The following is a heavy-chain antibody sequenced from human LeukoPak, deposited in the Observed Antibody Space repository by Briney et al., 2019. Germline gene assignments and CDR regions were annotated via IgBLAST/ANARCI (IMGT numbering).Heavy chain of an antibody. CDR3: ARDSSDGFDS. Sequence: GGSLRLSCAASGFTFSSYWMSWVRQAPGKGLEWVANIKQDGSEKYYVDSVKGRLTISRDNAMNSLYLQMNSLRAEVTAVYYCARDSSDGFDSWDQGTLVSVSS. J-gene: IGHJ4*02. CDR1: GFTFSSYW. D-gene: IGHD5-24*01. CDR2: IKQDGSEK. V-gene: IGHV3-7*01.